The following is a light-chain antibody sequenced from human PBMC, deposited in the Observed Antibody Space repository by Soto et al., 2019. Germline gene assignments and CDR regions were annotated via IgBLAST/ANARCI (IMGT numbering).Light chain of an antibody. J-gene: IGKJ5*01. CDR3: KQSTQPPAT. CDR2: EVS. CDR1: QSLLHISGETF. Sequence: DVVMTQTPLSLSVAPGQPASISCKSSQSLLHISGETFLFWYLQKTGQSPQLLIYEVSTRVSGVPDRFSGSGSGTDFTLKISRVESVDVDIYYCKQSTQPPATFGQGTKLGIE. V-gene: IGKV2D-29*02.